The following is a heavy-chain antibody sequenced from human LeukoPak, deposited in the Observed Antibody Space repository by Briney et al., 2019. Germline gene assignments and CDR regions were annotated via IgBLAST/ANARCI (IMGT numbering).Heavy chain of an antibody. V-gene: IGHV3-30*04. Sequence: GGSLRLSCAASGFTFSSYAMHWVRQAPGKGLEWVAVISYDGSNKYYADSVKGRFTISRDNSKNTLYLQMNSLRAEDTAVYYCAREPPWRRPPFGNYGMDVWGQGTTVTVSS. CDR1: GFTFSSYA. CDR2: ISYDGSNK. CDR3: AREPPWRRPPFGNYGMDV. D-gene: IGHD3-16*01. J-gene: IGHJ6*02.